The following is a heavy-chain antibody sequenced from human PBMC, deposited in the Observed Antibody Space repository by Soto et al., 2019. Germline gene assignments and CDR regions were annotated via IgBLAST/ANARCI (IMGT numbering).Heavy chain of an antibody. Sequence: QVQLVQSGAEVKKPGSSVKVSCKASGGTFSSYTINWVRQAPGQGLEWMGRIIPILDIANYAQKFQGRVTITADKSTSTAYMELRSLKPEDTAVYYCARDQVAAAATGYWGQGTLVTVSS. CDR2: IIPILDIA. D-gene: IGHD6-13*01. CDR3: ARDQVAAAATGY. CDR1: GGTFSSYT. V-gene: IGHV1-69*08. J-gene: IGHJ4*02.